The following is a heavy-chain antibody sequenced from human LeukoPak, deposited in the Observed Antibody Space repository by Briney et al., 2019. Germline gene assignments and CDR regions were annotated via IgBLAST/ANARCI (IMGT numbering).Heavy chain of an antibody. CDR3: ASPGYSSGYDAFDI. Sequence: GESLKISCKGSGYSFTSYWIGWVRQMPRKGLEWMGIIYPGDSDTRYSPSFQGQVTILADKSISTAYLQWSSLKATDTAMYYCASPGYSSGYDAFDIWGQGTMVTVSS. CDR2: IYPGDSDT. D-gene: IGHD6-19*01. CDR1: GYSFTSYW. V-gene: IGHV5-51*01. J-gene: IGHJ3*02.